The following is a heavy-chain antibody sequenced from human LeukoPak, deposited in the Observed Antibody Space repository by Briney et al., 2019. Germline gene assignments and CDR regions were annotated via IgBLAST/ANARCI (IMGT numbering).Heavy chain of an antibody. Sequence: SQTLSLTCAISGDSVSSNSAAWNWIRQSPSRGLEWLGRTYYRSKWYNDYAVSVKSRITINPDTSKNQFSLKLSSVTAADTAVYYCATSITMIGGHWYFDLWGRGTLVTVSS. CDR3: ATSITMIGGHWYFDL. V-gene: IGHV6-1*01. CDR1: GDSVSSNSAA. J-gene: IGHJ2*01. CDR2: TYYRSKWYN. D-gene: IGHD3-22*01.